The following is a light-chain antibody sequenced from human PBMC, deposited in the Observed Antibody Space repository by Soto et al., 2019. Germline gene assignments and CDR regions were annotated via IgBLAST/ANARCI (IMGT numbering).Light chain of an antibody. CDR2: DAS. CDR3: QQYNSYQWT. V-gene: IGKV1-5*01. J-gene: IGKJ1*01. Sequence: DIQMTQSPSTLSASVGDRVTITCRASQSISSWLAWYQQKPGKAPNLLLYDASNLESGVPSRFSGSGSGTEFTLTISSLQPDDFATYYCQQYNSYQWTFGQGTKVEIK. CDR1: QSISSW.